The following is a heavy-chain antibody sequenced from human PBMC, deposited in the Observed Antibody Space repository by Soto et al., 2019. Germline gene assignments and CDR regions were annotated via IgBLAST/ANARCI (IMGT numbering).Heavy chain of an antibody. J-gene: IGHJ5*02. CDR3: ARMASFGTLNWFDP. CDR2: MNPGSGNT. Sequence: QVQLVQSGAEVKAPGASVRVSCKASGYTFINYDLSWVRQATGQGLEWMGWMNPGSGNTGYANKFQGRGTMTRDASTSAAHLGLSSLTSEATAVYYFARMASFGTLNWFDPWGQGTLGTVSS. V-gene: IGHV1-8*02. CDR1: GYTFINYD. D-gene: IGHD3-16*01.